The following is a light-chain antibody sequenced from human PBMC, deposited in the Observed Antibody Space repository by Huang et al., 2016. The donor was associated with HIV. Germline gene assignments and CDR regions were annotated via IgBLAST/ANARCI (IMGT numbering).Light chain of an antibody. CDR3: QQYTNGHT. J-gene: IGKJ2*01. CDR1: QSVGSN. V-gene: IGKV3-15*01. CDR2: GTS. Sequence: EIVMTQSPATLSVSPGERATLSCRASQSVGSNLAWYQQRHGQAPRLLIYGTSTRDTGIPARFSGSGSGTGFTLTISNLQSEDFAIYYCQQYTNGHTFGRGTKLEIK.